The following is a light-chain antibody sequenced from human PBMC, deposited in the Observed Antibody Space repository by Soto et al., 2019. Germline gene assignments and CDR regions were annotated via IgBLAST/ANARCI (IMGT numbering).Light chain of an antibody. CDR3: LQYDDWHRT. J-gene: IGKJ1*01. Sequence: EVVMTQSPPTLSLSPGERATLSCRTSLSVSSYLAWYQQKPGQAPRLLIYDASNRATGIPARFTGSGSGTDFNLTISTLEPEDFAVYYCLQYDDWHRTFGQGTKVDI. CDR2: DAS. V-gene: IGKV3-11*01. CDR1: LSVSSY.